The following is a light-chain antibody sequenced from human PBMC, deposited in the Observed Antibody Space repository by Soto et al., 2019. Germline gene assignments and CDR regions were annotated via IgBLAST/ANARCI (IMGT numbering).Light chain of an antibody. Sequence: DIPMTQSPSTLSASVGDRVTITCRASQSISSWLAWYQQKPGKAPKLLIYKASSLESGVPSRFSGSGSGTEFTLTISSLQPDDFATYYCQQYNSPSAFGQGTKVEIK. CDR2: KAS. CDR1: QSISSW. V-gene: IGKV1-5*03. CDR3: QQYNSPSA. J-gene: IGKJ1*01.